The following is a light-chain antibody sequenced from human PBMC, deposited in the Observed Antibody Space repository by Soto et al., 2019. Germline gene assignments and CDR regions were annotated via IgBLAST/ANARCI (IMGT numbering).Light chain of an antibody. CDR2: GAF. Sequence: EIVMTHSPGALSVFPGXXVTLSCRASQSVSGYLDWFQQKPGQAPSLLIYGAFTRATGIPARFSGTGSGTEFTLTISSLQSEDFALYYCQQYNDWPLTFGQGTKVDIK. V-gene: IGKV3-15*01. J-gene: IGKJ1*01. CDR3: QQYNDWPLT. CDR1: QSVSGY.